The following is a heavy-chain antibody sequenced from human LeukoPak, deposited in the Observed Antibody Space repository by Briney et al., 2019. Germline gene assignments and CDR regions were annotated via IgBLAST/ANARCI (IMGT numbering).Heavy chain of an antibody. J-gene: IGHJ4*02. CDR2: IRYDGSNK. CDR1: GFTISSYG. V-gene: IGHV3-30*02. CDR3: AGGYSSSWYSFDY. Sequence: PGGSLRLSCAASGFTISSYGMHWVRQAPGKGLEWVAFIRYDGSNKYYADSVKGRFTISRDNSKNTLYLQMNSLRAEDTAVYYCAGGYSSSWYSFDYWGQGTLVTVSS. D-gene: IGHD6-13*01.